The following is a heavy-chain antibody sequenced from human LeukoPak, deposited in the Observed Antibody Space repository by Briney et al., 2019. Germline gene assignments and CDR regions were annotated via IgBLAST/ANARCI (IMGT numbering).Heavy chain of an antibody. CDR3: ARDNEYCGGDCYVI. V-gene: IGHV4-34*01. J-gene: IGHJ4*02. CDR2: INHSGST. Sequence: SETLSLTCAVYGGSFSGYYWSWIRQPPGKGLVWIGEINHSGSTNYNPSLKSRVTISVDTSKNQFSLKLSSVTAADTAVYYCARDNEYCGGDCYVIWGQGTLVTVSS. CDR1: GGSFSGYY. D-gene: IGHD2-21*02.